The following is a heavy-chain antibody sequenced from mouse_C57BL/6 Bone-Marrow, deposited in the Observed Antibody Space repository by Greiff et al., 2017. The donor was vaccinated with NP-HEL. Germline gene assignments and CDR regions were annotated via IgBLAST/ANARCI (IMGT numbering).Heavy chain of an antibody. J-gene: IGHJ4*01. CDR2: FHPSNGDT. V-gene: IGHV1-47*01. Sequence: VQLQQSGAELVKPGASVKLSCKASGYTFTTYPIHWMKQNHGQSLEWIGKFHPSNGDTKYNEKFKGKATLTVAKSSSTVYLELSRLTSEDSAVYYCAILYPYWGQGTSVTVSS. CDR3: AILYPY. CDR1: GYTFTTYP. D-gene: IGHD2-12*01.